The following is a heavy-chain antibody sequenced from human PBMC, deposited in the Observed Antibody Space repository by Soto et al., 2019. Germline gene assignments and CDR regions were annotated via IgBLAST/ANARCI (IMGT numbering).Heavy chain of an antibody. CDR2: FDPEDGET. CDR1: GYTLTELS. V-gene: IGHV1-24*01. Sequence: ASVKVSCKISGYTLTELSMHWVRQAPGKGLEWMGGFDPEDGETIYAQKFQGRVTMTEDTSTDTAYMERSSLRSEDTAVYYCALLLRGDFVVVVAATGRNYYYYGMDVWGQVTTVTVSS. CDR3: ALLLRGDFVVVVAATGRNYYYYGMDV. D-gene: IGHD2-15*01. J-gene: IGHJ6*02.